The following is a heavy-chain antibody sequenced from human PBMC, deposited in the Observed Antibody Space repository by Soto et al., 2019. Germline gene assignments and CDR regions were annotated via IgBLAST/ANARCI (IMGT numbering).Heavy chain of an antibody. D-gene: IGHD3-3*01. CDR1: GGSISSYY. J-gene: IGHJ2*01. CDR2: IYTSGST. CDR3: ARDRFEVTIFGYPSHLDL. Sequence: PSETLSLTCTVSGGSISSYYWSWIRQPAGKGLEWIGRIYTSGSTNYNPSLKSRVTMSVDTSKNQFSLKLSSVTAADTAVYYCARDRFEVTIFGYPSHLDLWGRGTLVTVSS. V-gene: IGHV4-4*07.